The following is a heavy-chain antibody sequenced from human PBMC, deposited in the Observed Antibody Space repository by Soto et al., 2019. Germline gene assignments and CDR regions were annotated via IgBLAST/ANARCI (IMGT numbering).Heavy chain of an antibody. CDR3: VRGASWNFDY. Sequence: EVQLVESGGGVLRPGGSLRLSCAASGFTFDDYGMSWARQAPGKGLEWVSGVNWNGGSTGYADSVKGRFNISRDNAKNSLYRQMNSLRAEDTAFYYCVRGASWNFDYWGQGTLVTVSS. J-gene: IGHJ4*02. V-gene: IGHV3-20*04. D-gene: IGHD6-13*01. CDR1: GFTFDDYG. CDR2: VNWNGGST.